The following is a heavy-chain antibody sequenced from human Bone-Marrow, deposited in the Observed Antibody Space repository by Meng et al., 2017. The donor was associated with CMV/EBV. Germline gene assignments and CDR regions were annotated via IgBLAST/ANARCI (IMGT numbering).Heavy chain of an antibody. CDR3: ARSTWGVLEWAALDY. CDR1: GGSFSGYY. J-gene: IGHJ4*02. CDR2: INHSGST. D-gene: IGHD3-3*01. Sequence: SETLSLTCAVYGGSFSGYYWSWIRQPPGKGLEWIGEINHSGSTNYNPSLKSRVTISVDTSKNQFSLKLSSVTAADTALYYCARSTWGVLEWAALDYWGQGTLVTVSS. V-gene: IGHV4-34*01.